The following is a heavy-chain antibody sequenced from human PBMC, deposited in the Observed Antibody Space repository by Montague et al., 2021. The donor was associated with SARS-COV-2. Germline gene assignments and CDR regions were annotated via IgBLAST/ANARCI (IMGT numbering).Heavy chain of an antibody. J-gene: IGHJ3*02. CDR1: GFTFSSYE. V-gene: IGHV3-48*03. CDR2: ISSSGSSK. D-gene: IGHD3-10*01. CDR3: ARGGSVIMVRGLIADAFDI. Sequence: SLRLSCAASGFTFSSYEMNWVRQAPGKGLEWVSYISSSGSSKYYADSMKGRFTISRDNAKNSLYLQMNSLRAEDTAVYYCARGGSVIMVRGLIADAFDIWGQGTMVTVSS.